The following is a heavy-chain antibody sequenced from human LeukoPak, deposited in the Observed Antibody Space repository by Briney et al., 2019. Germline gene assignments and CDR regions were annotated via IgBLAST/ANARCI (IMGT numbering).Heavy chain of an antibody. CDR1: GYTFTGYY. V-gene: IGHV1-2*02. J-gene: IGHJ6*03. Sequence: GASVKVSCKASGYTFTGYYMHWVRQAPGQGLEWMGWINPNSGGTNYAQKFQGRVTMTRDTSISTAYMELSRLRSDDTAVYYCARARVRYCSSTSCYKRRMNYYMDVWGKGTTVTISS. CDR3: ARARVRYCSSTSCYKRRMNYYMDV. CDR2: INPNSGGT. D-gene: IGHD2-2*02.